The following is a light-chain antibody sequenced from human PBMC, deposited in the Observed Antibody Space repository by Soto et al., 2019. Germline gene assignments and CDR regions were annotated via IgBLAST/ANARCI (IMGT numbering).Light chain of an antibody. CDR1: ESVNSNY. CDR3: QVYGNSPLNLT. J-gene: IGKJ1*01. CDR2: GAS. V-gene: IGKV3-20*01. Sequence: EIVLTQSPGTLSLSPGERATLPCRVSESVNSNYLSWYQQKPGQAPRLLIYGASSRATGIPDRFSGSGSGTDFTLTISRLESEDFAVYYCQVYGNSPLNLTFGPGTKVDIK.